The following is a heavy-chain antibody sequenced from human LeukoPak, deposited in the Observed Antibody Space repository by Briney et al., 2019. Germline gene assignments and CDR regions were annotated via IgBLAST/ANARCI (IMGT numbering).Heavy chain of an antibody. D-gene: IGHD5-18*01. J-gene: IGHJ4*02. CDR2: ISYDGSNK. CDR1: GFTFCNYV. V-gene: IGHV3-30*18. Sequence: VKSLRLSCAASGFTFCNYVIHWVREAPGKGLEWVAVISYDGSNKYYVDSVKGRYTISRDNSKNTLFLQMNSLRAEDTAVYYCAKDFGSYGYFVVDYWGQGTLVTVSS. CDR3: AKDFGSYGYFVVDY.